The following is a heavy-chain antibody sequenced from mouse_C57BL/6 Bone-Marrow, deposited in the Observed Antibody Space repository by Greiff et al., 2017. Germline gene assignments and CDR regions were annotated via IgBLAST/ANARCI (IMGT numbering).Heavy chain of an antibody. CDR2: VYPYNGGT. D-gene: IGHD2-4*01. CDR1: GFTFTDYY. CDR3: ARSPIYYDYDSWFAY. Sequence: VQLKQSGPVLVKPGPSVKISCKASGFTFTDYYMHWVKQSHGKSLEWIGLVYPYNGGTSYNQKFKGKATLTVDTSSSTAYMELNSLTSEDSAVYYCARSPIYYDYDSWFAYWGQGTLVTVSA. J-gene: IGHJ3*01. V-gene: IGHV1-36*01.